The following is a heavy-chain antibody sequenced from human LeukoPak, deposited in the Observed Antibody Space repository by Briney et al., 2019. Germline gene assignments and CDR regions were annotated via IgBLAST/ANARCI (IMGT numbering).Heavy chain of an antibody. CDR2: ISGSGGTT. J-gene: IGHJ4*02. CDR3: AKEGGSSWYYFDY. D-gene: IGHD6-13*01. Sequence: GGSLRLSCAASGFTFSSYAMSWVRQAPGKGLEWVSAISGSGGTTYYADSVNGLFTIARANSKDSLYLQRMSVRAVDTAVYYCAKEGGSSWYYFDYWGQGTLVTVSS. V-gene: IGHV3-23*01. CDR1: GFTFSSYA.